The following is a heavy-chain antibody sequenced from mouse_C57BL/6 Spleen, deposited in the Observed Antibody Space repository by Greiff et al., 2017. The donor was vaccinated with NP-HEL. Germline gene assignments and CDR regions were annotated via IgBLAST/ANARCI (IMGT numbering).Heavy chain of an antibody. Sequence: QVQLKQPGAELVKPGASVKLSCKASGYTFTSYWMQWVKQRPGQGLEWIGEIDPSDSYTNYNQKFKGKATLTVDTSSSTAYMQLSSLTSEDSAVYYCARGDLPYAMDYWGQGTSVTVSS. CDR3: ARGDLPYAMDY. J-gene: IGHJ4*01. D-gene: IGHD2-1*01. CDR1: GYTFTSYW. CDR2: IDPSDSYT. V-gene: IGHV1-50*01.